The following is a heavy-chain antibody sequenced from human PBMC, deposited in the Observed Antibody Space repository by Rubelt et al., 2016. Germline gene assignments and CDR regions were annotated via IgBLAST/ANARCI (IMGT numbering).Heavy chain of an antibody. J-gene: IGHJ4*02. V-gene: IGHV3-30*03. D-gene: IGHD2-15*01. CDR1: SFTLNNAW. CDR2: ISYDGTDK. CDR3: ARASSVVVVAATLKTSLDY. Sequence: QVQLVESGGGVVQPGKSLRLSCAASSFTLNNAWMNWVRQAPGKGLEWVAVISYDGTDKYYADSVKGRFTISRANSKKPLYLQMNSLRADDTAVYYCARASSVVVVAATLKTSLDYWGQGTLVTVSS.